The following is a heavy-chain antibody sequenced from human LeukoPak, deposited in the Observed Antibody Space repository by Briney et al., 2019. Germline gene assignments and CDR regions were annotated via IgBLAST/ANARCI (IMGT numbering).Heavy chain of an antibody. Sequence: SQTLSLTCTVSGGSISSGSYYWSWIRQPAGKELEWIGRIYTSGSTNYNPSLKSRVTISVDTSKNQFSLKLSSVTAADTAVYYCARLVPAAIWGQGTLVTVSS. J-gene: IGHJ4*02. D-gene: IGHD2-2*01. CDR1: GGSISSGSYY. CDR3: ARLVPAAI. V-gene: IGHV4-61*02. CDR2: IYTSGST.